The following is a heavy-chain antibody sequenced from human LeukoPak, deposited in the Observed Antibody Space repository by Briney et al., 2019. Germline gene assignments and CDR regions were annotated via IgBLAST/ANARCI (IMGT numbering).Heavy chain of an antibody. CDR2: IYYSGST. D-gene: IGHD3/OR15-3a*01. Sequence: PSETLSLTCTVSGGSISSYYWSWIRQPPGKGLEWIGYIYYSGSTNYNPSLKSRVTISVDTSKNQFSLKLSSVTAADTAVYYCARDGLDVFDYWGQGTLVTVSS. J-gene: IGHJ4*02. CDR3: ARDGLDVFDY. CDR1: GGSISSYY. V-gene: IGHV4-59*01.